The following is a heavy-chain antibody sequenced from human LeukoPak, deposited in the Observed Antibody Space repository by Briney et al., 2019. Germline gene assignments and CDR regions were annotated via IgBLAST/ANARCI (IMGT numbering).Heavy chain of an antibody. CDR2: ISSSSSYI. Sequence: GGSLRLSCAASGFTFSSYSMNWVRQAPGKGLEWVSSISSSSSYIYYADSVKGRFTISRDNSKNTLYLQMNSLRAEDTAVYYCARDQCSSTSCYYYYGMDVWSQGTTVTVSS. CDR1: GFTFSSYS. V-gene: IGHV3-21*01. D-gene: IGHD2-2*01. CDR3: ARDQCSSTSCYYYYGMDV. J-gene: IGHJ6*02.